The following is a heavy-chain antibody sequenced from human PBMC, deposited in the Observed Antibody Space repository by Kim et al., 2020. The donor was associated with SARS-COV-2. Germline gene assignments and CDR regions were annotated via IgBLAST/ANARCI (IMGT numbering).Heavy chain of an antibody. CDR1: GYTFTSYS. D-gene: IGHD4-4*01. Sequence: ASVKVSCKASGYTFTSYSMHWVRQAPGQRLEWMGWINAGNGNTKYSQKFQGRVTFTRDTSATTVYMEVTSLTSEDTAVYYCARAFYSSNYHEKRDTFSGYDGMDVWGQGTAVTVS. CDR2: INAGNGNT. V-gene: IGHV1-3*01. CDR3: ARAFYSSNYHEKRDTFSGYDGMDV. J-gene: IGHJ6*02.